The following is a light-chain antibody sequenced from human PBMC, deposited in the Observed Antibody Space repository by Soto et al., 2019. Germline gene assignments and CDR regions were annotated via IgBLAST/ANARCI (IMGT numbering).Light chain of an antibody. CDR3: QQYGSSGRT. J-gene: IGKJ1*01. CDR2: DAS. V-gene: IGKV3-20*01. CDR1: QTVRNNY. Sequence: EFVFTQSPGTLSLSPWERATLSCRASQTVRNNYLAWYQQKPGQAPRLLIYDASSRATGIPDRFSGGGSGTDFTLTISRLEPADFAVYYCQQYGSSGRTFGQGTKVDI.